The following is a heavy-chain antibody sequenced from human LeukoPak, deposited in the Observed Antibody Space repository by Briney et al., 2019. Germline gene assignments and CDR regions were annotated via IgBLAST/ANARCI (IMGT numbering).Heavy chain of an antibody. CDR2: IYYSGST. CDR3: ARAWLSSSGTDAFDI. J-gene: IGHJ3*02. Sequence: SETLSLTCTVSGGSISSYYRSWIRQPPGKGLEWIGYIYYSGSTNYNPSLKSRVTISVDTSKNQFSLKLSSVTAADTAVYYCARAWLSSSGTDAFDIWGQGTMVTVSS. CDR1: GGSISSYY. D-gene: IGHD3-22*01. V-gene: IGHV4-59*01.